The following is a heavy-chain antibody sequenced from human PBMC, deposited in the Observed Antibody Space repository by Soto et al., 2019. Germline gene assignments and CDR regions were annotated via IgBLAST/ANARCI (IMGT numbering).Heavy chain of an antibody. J-gene: IGHJ4*02. Sequence: GGSLRLSCAASGFTFSSYDMHWVRQATGKGLEWVSAIDIAGNTYYPGSVKGRFTISRENGKNSLYLQMSSLRDDDTAVYYCGKERRGSGWFVCNYWGQGVLVTVSS. CDR3: GKERRGSGWFVCNY. V-gene: IGHV3-13*01. CDR2: IDIAGNT. CDR1: GFTFSSYD. D-gene: IGHD6-19*01.